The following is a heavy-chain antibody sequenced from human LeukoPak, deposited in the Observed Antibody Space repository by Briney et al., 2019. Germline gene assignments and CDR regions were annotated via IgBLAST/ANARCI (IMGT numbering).Heavy chain of an antibody. CDR3: ATGLSSGWQPDAFDI. Sequence: GASVKVSCKVSGYTLTELSMHWVRQAPGKGLEWMGGFDPEDGETIYAQKFQGRVTMTEDTSTDTAYMELSSLRSEDTAVYYCATGLSSGWQPDAFDIWGQGTMVTVSS. CDR2: FDPEDGET. CDR1: GYTLTELS. V-gene: IGHV1-24*01. D-gene: IGHD6-19*01. J-gene: IGHJ3*02.